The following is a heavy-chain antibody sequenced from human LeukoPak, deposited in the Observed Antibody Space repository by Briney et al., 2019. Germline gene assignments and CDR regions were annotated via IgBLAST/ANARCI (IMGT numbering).Heavy chain of an antibody. D-gene: IGHD5-12*01. Sequence: GGSLRLSCAASGFTFSSYGMHWVRQAPGKGLEWVAVISYDGSNKYYADSVKGRFTISRDNSKNTLYLQMNSPRAEDTAVYYCAKDGHIVATSYFDYWGQGTLVTVSS. CDR3: AKDGHIVATSYFDY. CDR1: GFTFSSYG. J-gene: IGHJ4*02. V-gene: IGHV3-30*18. CDR2: ISYDGSNK.